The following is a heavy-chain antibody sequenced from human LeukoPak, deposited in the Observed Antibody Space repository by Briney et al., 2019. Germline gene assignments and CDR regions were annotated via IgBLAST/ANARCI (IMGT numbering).Heavy chain of an antibody. D-gene: IGHD3-10*01. CDR1: GFTFSSYE. J-gene: IGHJ6*03. CDR2: ISSSGSTI. V-gene: IGHV3-48*03. CDR3: ASSNSGSYYNYYYYYMDV. Sequence: GGSLRLSCAASGFTFSSYEMNWVRQAPGKGLEWVSYISSSGSTIYYADSVKGRFTISRDNAKNSLYLQMNSLRAEDTAVYYCASSNSGSYYNYYYYYMDVWGKGTTVTISS.